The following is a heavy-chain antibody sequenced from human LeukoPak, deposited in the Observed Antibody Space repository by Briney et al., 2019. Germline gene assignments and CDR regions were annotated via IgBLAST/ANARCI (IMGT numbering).Heavy chain of an antibody. D-gene: IGHD3-22*01. CDR3: AKNSGYYDPFLDY. CDR1: GFTFSSYG. CDR2: ISYDGSNK. J-gene: IGHJ4*02. Sequence: GGSLRLSCAASGFTFSSYGMHWVRQAPGKGLEWVAVISYDGSNKYYADSVKGRFTISRDNSKNTLYLQMNNLRAEDTAVYYCAKNSGYYDPFLDYWGQGTLVTVSS. V-gene: IGHV3-30*18.